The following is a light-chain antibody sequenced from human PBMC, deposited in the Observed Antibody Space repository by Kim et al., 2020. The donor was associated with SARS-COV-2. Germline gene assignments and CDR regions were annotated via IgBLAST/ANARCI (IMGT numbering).Light chain of an antibody. Sequence: DIQMTQSPSSVSASVGDRVTITCRASQSISSWLAWYQQKPRKAPKLLIYAASSLQSGVPSRFSGSGSGTDFTLTISSLQPEDFATYYCQQANSIPWTFGQGTKVDIK. V-gene: IGKV1-12*01. CDR3: QQANSIPWT. CDR2: AAS. CDR1: QSISSW. J-gene: IGKJ1*01.